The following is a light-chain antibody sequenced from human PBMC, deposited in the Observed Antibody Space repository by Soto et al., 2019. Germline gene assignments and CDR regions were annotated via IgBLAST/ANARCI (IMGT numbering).Light chain of an antibody. CDR1: SSDVGAYYF. CDR2: EVT. V-gene: IGLV2-14*01. CDR3: SSYTSTNTPYV. Sequence: QSALTQPVSVSGSPGQSITISCTGSSSDVGAYYFVSWYQHRSGKAPKLILYEVTTRPSGISSRFSGSKSGNTASLTISGLQADDEAYYYCSSYTSTNTPYVFGPGTKLTVL. J-gene: IGLJ1*01.